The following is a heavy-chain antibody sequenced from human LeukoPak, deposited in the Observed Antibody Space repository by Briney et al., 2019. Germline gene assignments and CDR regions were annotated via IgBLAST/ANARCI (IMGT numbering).Heavy chain of an antibody. Sequence: GASVKVSCKASGYTFTSYGISWVRQAPGQGLEWMGWISAYNGNTNYAQKLQGRVTMTTDTSTSTAYMELRGLRSDDTAVYYCARDPSTGSNLPLDYWGQGTLVTVSS. CDR2: ISAYNGNT. V-gene: IGHV1-18*01. CDR1: GYTFTSYG. CDR3: ARDPSTGSNLPLDY. D-gene: IGHD4-11*01. J-gene: IGHJ4*02.